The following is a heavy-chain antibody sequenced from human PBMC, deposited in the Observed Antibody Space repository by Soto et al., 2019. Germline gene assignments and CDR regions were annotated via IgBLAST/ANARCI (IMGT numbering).Heavy chain of an antibody. CDR2: IYRSGNA. D-gene: IGHD2-8*02. V-gene: IGHV4-30-4*08. J-gene: IGHJ4*02. Sequence: QVQLQESGPGLVKPSQTLSLTCTVSGVSISSTDYYWSWIRQRPGKCLEWIGYIYRSGNAYYNPFLNSPVSIRMEMSNNQCALNLNSGLAADRCVYYYVSNKGCCSRAVCFPPNRLDFWGQGTQVTVSS. CDR1: GVSISSTDYY. CDR3: VSNKGCCSRAVCFPPNRLDF.